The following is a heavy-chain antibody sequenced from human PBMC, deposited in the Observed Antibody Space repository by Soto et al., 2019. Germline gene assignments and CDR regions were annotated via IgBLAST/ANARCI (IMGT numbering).Heavy chain of an antibody. CDR1: GDTFSSYS. V-gene: IGHV1-69*13. CDR3: ARDDGWNYRYYDMEV. Sequence: GASVKVSCKASGDTFSSYSITWVRQAPGQGLEWMGGIIPVFGSANYAQKFQGRVTITADESTSTAYMELSSLRSQDTAVYFRARDDGWNYRYYDMEVWGQGTTVTVSS. J-gene: IGHJ6*02. CDR2: IIPVFGSA. D-gene: IGHD1-7*01.